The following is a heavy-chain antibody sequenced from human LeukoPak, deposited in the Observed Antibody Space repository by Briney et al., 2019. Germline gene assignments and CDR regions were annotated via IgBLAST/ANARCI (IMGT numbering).Heavy chain of an antibody. J-gene: IGHJ6*02. V-gene: IGHV3-9*01. Sequence: GGSLRLSCAASGFTFDDYAMHWVRQAPGKGLEWVSGISWNSGSIGYADSVKGRFTISRDNAKNSLYLQMNSLRAEDTALYYCAKDIATTRSYDFWSGTDGYYYYGMDVWGQGTTVTVSS. CDR2: ISWNSGSI. CDR3: AKDIATTRSYDFWSGTDGYYYYGMDV. D-gene: IGHD3-3*01. CDR1: GFTFDDYA.